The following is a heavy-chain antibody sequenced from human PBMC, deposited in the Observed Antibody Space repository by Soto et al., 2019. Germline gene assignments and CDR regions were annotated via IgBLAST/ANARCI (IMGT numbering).Heavy chain of an antibody. CDR1: GGSISSGGYY. D-gene: IGHD2-2*01. CDR2: IYYSGST. J-gene: IGHJ6*02. V-gene: IGHV4-31*03. Sequence: SETLSLTCTVSGGSISSGGYYWSWIRQHPGKGLEWIGYIYYSGSTYYNPSLKNRVTISVDTSKNQFSLKLSSVTAADTAVYYCARDPTVVPAAMDCYGMDVWGQGTTVTVSS. CDR3: ARDPTVVPAAMDCYGMDV.